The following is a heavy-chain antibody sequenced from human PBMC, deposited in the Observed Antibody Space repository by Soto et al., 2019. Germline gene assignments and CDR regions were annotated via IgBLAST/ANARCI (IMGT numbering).Heavy chain of an antibody. D-gene: IGHD3-22*01. V-gene: IGHV1-2*02. CDR2: INPNSGGT. CDR1: GYTFTGYY. CDR3: ARVRYYYGSSGYYSFDY. J-gene: IGHJ4*02. Sequence: ASVKVSCKASGYTFTGYYMHWVRQAPGQGLEWMGWINPNSGGTNYAQKFQGRVTMTRDTSISTAYMELSRLRSDDTAVYYCARVRYYYGSSGYYSFDYWGQGTLVTVSS.